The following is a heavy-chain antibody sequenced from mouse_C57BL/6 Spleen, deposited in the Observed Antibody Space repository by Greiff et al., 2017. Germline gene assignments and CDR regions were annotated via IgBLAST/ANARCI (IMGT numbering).Heavy chain of an antibody. Sequence: QVQLQQSGAELARPGASVKLSCKASGYTFTSYGISWVKQRTGQGLEWIGEIYPRSGNTYYNEKFNGKATLTADKSSSTAYMELRSLTSEDSAVYFCARRGGRYAMDYWGQGTSVTVSS. J-gene: IGHJ4*01. CDR1: GYTFTSYG. CDR2: IYPRSGNT. V-gene: IGHV1-81*01. CDR3: ARRGGRYAMDY.